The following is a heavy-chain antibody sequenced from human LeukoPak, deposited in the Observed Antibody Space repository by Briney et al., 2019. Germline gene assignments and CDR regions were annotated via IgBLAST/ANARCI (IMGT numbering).Heavy chain of an antibody. CDR1: GYTFTSYY. D-gene: IGHD3-10*01. V-gene: IGHV1-46*01. Sequence: ASVKVSCKASGYTFTSYYMHWVRQAPGQGLEWMGIINPSGGSTSYAQKFQGRVTMTRDTSTSTVYMELSSLRSEDTAVYYCARDLKTMVRGVMWFDPWGQGTLVTVSS. CDR2: INPSGGST. CDR3: ARDLKTMVRGVMWFDP. J-gene: IGHJ5*02.